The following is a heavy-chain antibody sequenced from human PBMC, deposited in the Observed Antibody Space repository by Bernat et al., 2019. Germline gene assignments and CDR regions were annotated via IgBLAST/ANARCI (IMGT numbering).Heavy chain of an antibody. CDR1: GFTFSSYG. CDR3: AKAPFYGDYLGYFDY. CDR2: ISYDGSNK. V-gene: IGHV3-30*18. J-gene: IGHJ4*02. Sequence: QVQLVASGGGVVQPGRSLRLSCAASGFTFSSYGMHWVRQAPGTGLEWVAVISYDGSNKYDADSVKGRFTISRDNSKNTLYLQMNSLRAEDTAVYYCAKAPFYGDYLGYFDYWGQGTLVTVSS. D-gene: IGHD4-17*01.